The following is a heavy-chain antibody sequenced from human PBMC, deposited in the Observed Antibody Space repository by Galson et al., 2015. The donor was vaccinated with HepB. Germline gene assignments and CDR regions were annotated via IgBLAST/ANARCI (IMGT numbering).Heavy chain of an antibody. CDR2: IKSKTDGGTT. Sequence: SLRLSCAASGFTFSNAWMSWVRQAPGKGLEWVGRIKSKTDGGTTDYAAPVKGRFTISRDDSKNTLYLQMNSLKTEDTAVYYCTTRARIETGYSSGWDQRYFDLWGRGTLVTVSS. CDR3: TTRARIETGYSSGWDQRYFDL. V-gene: IGHV3-15*01. D-gene: IGHD6-19*01. J-gene: IGHJ2*01. CDR1: GFTFSNAW.